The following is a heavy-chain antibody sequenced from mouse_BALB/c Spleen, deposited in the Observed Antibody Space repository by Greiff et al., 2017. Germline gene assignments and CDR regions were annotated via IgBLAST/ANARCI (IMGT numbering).Heavy chain of an antibody. CDR2: ISSGGST. J-gene: IGHJ2*01. D-gene: IGHD2-3*01. Sequence: EVQGVESGGGLVKPGGSLKLSCAASGFTFSSYAMSWVRQTPEKRLEWVASISSGGSTYYPDSVKGRFTISRDNARNILYLQMSSLRSEDTAMYYCARGGRYYLVSPYFDYWGQGTTLTVSS. CDR1: GFTFSSYA. V-gene: IGHV5-6-5*01. CDR3: ARGGRYYLVSPYFDY.